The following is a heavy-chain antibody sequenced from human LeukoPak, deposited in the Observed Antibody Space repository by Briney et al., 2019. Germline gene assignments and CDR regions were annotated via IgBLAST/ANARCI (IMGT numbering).Heavy chain of an antibody. J-gene: IGHJ4*02. V-gene: IGHV3-15*01. Sequence: GGSLRLSCAASGFTFSNAWMSWVRQAPGKGLEWVGRAKSKTNGGTIDYAAPVKGRFTISRDDSKNTLYLQMNSLKTEDTAVYYCTKFDYAAFEYWGQGALVTVSS. CDR2: AKSKTNGGTI. CDR3: TKFDYAAFEY. D-gene: IGHD4-17*01. CDR1: GFTFSNAW.